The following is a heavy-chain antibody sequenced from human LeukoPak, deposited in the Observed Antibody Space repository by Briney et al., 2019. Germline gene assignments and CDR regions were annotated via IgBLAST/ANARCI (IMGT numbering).Heavy chain of an antibody. CDR3: ARGFDCSTTSCSCMDV. D-gene: IGHD2-2*01. J-gene: IGHJ6*02. CDR1: GFPFSDYY. V-gene: IGHV3-11*01. CDR2: ISGSGGKI. Sequence: GGSLRLSCVASGFPFSDYYMSWIRQAPGKGLDWVSYISGSGGKIYYADSVKGRFTISRDNAKNSLYLQMNSLRAEDTAVYYCARGFDCSTTSCSCMDVWGQGTTVTVSS.